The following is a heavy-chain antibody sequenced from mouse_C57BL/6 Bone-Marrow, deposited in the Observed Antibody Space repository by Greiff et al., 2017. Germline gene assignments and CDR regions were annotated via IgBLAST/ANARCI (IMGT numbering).Heavy chain of an antibody. V-gene: IGHV14-4*01. CDR1: GFNIKDDY. CDR3: TTGAMDY. J-gene: IGHJ4*01. Sequence: VQLKQSGAEFVRPGASVKLSCTASGFNIKDDYMHWVKQRPEQGLEWIGSIDPENGDTESASKFQGKATITADTSSNTAYLQLSSLTCEDTAVYYWTTGAMDYWGQGTSVTVSS. CDR2: IDPENGDT.